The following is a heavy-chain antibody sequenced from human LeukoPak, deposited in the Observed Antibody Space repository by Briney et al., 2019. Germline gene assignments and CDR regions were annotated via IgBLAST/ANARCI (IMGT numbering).Heavy chain of an antibody. CDR3: ASRISYYYDSSGYLDY. CDR1: GGSISSSSYY. J-gene: IGHJ4*02. Sequence: SETLSLTCTVSGGSISSSSYYWGWIRQPPGKGLEWIGSIYYSGSTYYNPSLKSRVTISVDTSKNQFSLKLSSVTAADTAVYYCASRISYYYDSSGYLDYWGQGTLVTVSS. V-gene: IGHV4-39*07. CDR2: IYYSGST. D-gene: IGHD3-22*01.